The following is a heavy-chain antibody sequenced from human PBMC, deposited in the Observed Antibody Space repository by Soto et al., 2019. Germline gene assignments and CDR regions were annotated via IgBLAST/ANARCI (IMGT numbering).Heavy chain of an antibody. CDR2: IYPGDSET. D-gene: IGHD2-21*02. Sequence: EVQLVQSGAEVKKPGESLKISCKGSGYSFTSYWIVWVRQMPGKGLEWMGYIYPGDSETRYSPSLQGQVTMSADTSTSTAYLQWSSLRASDTAMYYCARRSYCDGDCTRRPYDYYGMDVWGQGTTVTVSS. CDR3: ARRSYCDGDCTRRPYDYYGMDV. J-gene: IGHJ6*02. V-gene: IGHV5-51*01. CDR1: GYSFTSYW.